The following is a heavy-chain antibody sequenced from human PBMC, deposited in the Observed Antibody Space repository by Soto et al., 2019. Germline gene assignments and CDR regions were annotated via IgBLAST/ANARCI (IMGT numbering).Heavy chain of an antibody. CDR1: GYSFTSYW. J-gene: IGHJ4*02. D-gene: IGHD3-9*01. CDR3: ARGPNYDILTGYYLGY. Sequence: GESLKISCKGSGYSFTSYWIGWVRQMPGKGLEWMGIIYPGDSETRYSPSFQGQVTISADKSISTAYLQWSSLKASDTAMYYCARGPNYDILTGYYLGYWGQGTLVTVSS. V-gene: IGHV5-51*01. CDR2: IYPGDSET.